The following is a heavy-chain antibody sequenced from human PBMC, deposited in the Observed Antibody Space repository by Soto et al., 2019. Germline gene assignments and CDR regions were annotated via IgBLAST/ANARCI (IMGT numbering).Heavy chain of an antibody. CDR1: GGSFSGYY. V-gene: IGHV4-34*01. Sequence: SETLSLTCAVYGGSFSGYYWSWIRQPPGKGLEWIGEINHSGSTNYNPSLKSRVTISVDTSKNQFSLKLSSVTAADTAVYYCASGSGYLGYWGQGTLVTVSS. CDR2: INHSGST. J-gene: IGHJ4*02. CDR3: ASGSGYLGY.